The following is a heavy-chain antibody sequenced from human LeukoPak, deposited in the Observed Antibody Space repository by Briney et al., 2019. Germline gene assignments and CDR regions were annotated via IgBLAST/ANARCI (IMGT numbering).Heavy chain of an antibody. Sequence: GGALRLSCAASGFTFSGYSMYWVRQAPGEGRECVLFFSSYGGITYYADSLKRRFTISSDNSKNTLYLQLDSLRAEDMAVYYCAKAAFYYYMDLWRKGTTVTVSS. CDR3: AKAAFYYYMDL. J-gene: IGHJ6*03. D-gene: IGHD6-25*01. CDR2: FSSYGGIT. V-gene: IGHV3-64*02. CDR1: GFTFSGYS.